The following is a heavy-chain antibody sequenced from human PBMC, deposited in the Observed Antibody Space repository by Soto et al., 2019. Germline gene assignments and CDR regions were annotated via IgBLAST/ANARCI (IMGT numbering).Heavy chain of an antibody. CDR1: GYTFTGYY. D-gene: IGHD5-18*01. CDR2: INPNSGGT. CDR3: ARDREVDTAYYYYGMDV. Sequence: ASVKVSCKASGYTFTGYYMHWVRQAPGQGLEWMGWINPNSGGTNYAQKFQGWVTMTRDTSISTAYMELSRLRSDDTAVYYCARDREVDTAYYYYGMDVWGQGTTVTVYS. V-gene: IGHV1-2*04. J-gene: IGHJ6*02.